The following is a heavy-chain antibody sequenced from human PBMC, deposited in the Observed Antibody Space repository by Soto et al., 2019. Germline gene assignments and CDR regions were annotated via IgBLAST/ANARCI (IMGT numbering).Heavy chain of an antibody. V-gene: IGHV1-69*02. J-gene: IGHJ6*02. CDR3: EKAVGGTGKYYYCGLDF. CDR1: AGTFSSYT. CDR2: IIPILGIA. Sequence: SVKVSCKASAGTFSSYTISWVRQAPGQGLEWLGRIIPILGIANYAQKFQGRVTITADKSTSTAYMELSILRSEDTAVYYCEKAVGGTGKYYYCGLDFWGQGTTVTVSS. D-gene: IGHD6-19*01.